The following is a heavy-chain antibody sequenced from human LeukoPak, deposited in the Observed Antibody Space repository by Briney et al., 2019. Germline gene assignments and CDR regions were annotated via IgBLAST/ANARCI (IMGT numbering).Heavy chain of an antibody. CDR2: ISYDGSNK. CDR1: GFTFSSYA. J-gene: IGHJ4*02. D-gene: IGHD2/OR15-2a*01. V-gene: IGHV3-30*04. Sequence: GGSLRLSCAASGFTFSSYAMHWVRQAPGKGLEWVAVISYDGSNKYYADSVKGRFTISRDNSKNTLYLQMNSLRAEDTALYYCANTLNSIYYFFDFWGQGTLVTVSS. CDR3: ANTLNSIYYFFDF.